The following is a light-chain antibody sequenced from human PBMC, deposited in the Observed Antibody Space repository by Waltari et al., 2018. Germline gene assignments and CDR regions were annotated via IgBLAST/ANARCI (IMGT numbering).Light chain of an antibody. V-gene: IGLV1-51*02. CDR2: DDN. CDR3: GTWDSSLAVWM. J-gene: IGLJ3*02. Sequence: QSLLTQPPSLSAAPGQRVTIICSGTSPNIGGNDVFWYQQFPGKAPRLPLYDDNRRPAGIPDRFSGSKSATSASLAISRLQTGDEADYYCGTWDSSLAVWMFGGGTRLTVL. CDR1: SPNIGGND.